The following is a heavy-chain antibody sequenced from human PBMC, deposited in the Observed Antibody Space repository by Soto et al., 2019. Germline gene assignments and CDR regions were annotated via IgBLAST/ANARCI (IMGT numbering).Heavy chain of an antibody. Sequence: GGSLRLSCAASGFTFSSYGMHWVRQAPGKGLEWVAVISYDGSNKYYADSVKGRFTISRDNSKNTLYLQMNSLRAEDTAVYYCAKDLFIYCTNGVCYTPNRFDPWGQGTLVTVSS. CDR2: ISYDGSNK. V-gene: IGHV3-30*18. J-gene: IGHJ5*02. CDR3: AKDLFIYCTNGVCYTPNRFDP. D-gene: IGHD2-8*01. CDR1: GFTFSSYG.